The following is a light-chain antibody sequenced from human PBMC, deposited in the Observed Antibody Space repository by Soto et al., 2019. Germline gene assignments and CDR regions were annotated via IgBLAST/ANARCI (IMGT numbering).Light chain of an antibody. V-gene: IGLV2-14*01. Sequence: QSVLTQPASVSGSPGQSITISCTGTSSDVGGYNYVSWYQQDPGKAPKLMIYDVSNRPSGVSNRFSGSKSGNTASLTISGLQAEDEAHYYCSSYTRSSTYVFGTGTKLTVL. CDR1: SSDVGGYNY. CDR3: SSYTRSSTYV. J-gene: IGLJ1*01. CDR2: DVS.